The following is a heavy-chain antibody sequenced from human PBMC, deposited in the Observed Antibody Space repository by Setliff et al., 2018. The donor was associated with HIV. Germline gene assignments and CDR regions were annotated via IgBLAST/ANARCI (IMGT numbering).Heavy chain of an antibody. CDR3: ARDKDGFDI. D-gene: IGHD2-15*01. J-gene: IGHJ3*02. V-gene: IGHV1-2*06. CDR2: INPNSGDT. Sequence: GASVKVSCKASGGTFNNYAISWVRRAPGQGLEWMGRINPNSGDTNYTQSFQGRVTMTRDRSINTAYLELSSLKSDDTAVYYCARDKDGFDIWGQGTMVTVSS. CDR1: GGTFNNYA.